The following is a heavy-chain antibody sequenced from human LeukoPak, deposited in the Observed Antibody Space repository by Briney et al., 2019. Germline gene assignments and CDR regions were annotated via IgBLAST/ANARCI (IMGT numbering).Heavy chain of an antibody. J-gene: IGHJ4*02. CDR3: ARVYYDYVWGSYRPRYYFGY. CDR1: GGSFSGYY. Sequence: SETLSLTCAVYGGSFSGYYWSWIRQPPGKGLEWIGEISHSGSTNYNPSLKSRVTISVDTSKNQFSLKLSSVTAADTAVYYCARVYYDYVWGSYRPRYYFGYWGQGTLVTVSS. CDR2: ISHSGST. V-gene: IGHV4-34*01. D-gene: IGHD3-16*02.